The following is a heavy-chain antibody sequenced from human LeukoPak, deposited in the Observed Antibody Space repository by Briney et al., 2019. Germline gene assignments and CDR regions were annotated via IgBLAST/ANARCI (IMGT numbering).Heavy chain of an antibody. CDR2: IKSKTDGGTT. D-gene: IGHD2-8*01. V-gene: IGHV3-15*01. CDR3: TTVGYCTNGVCYKRGYFDY. CDR1: GFTFSSYW. J-gene: IGHJ4*02. Sequence: GGSLRLSCAASGFTFSSYWMSWVRQAPGKGLEWVGRIKSKTDGGTTDYAAPVKGRFTISRDDSKNTLYLQMNSLKTEDTAVYYCTTVGYCTNGVCYKRGYFDYWGQGTLVTVSS.